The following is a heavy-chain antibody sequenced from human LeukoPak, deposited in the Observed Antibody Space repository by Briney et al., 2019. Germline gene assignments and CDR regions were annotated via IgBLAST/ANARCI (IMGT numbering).Heavy chain of an antibody. CDR3: ATLPAGPASWFDP. V-gene: IGHV4-59*01. CDR2: IYYSGTT. J-gene: IGHJ5*02. D-gene: IGHD2-15*01. Sequence: PSETLSLTCTVSSGSISSYYWSWIRQPPGKGLEWIGYIYYSGTTNYNPSLKSLVTILADTSKNQLSLRLSSVTAADTAVYYCATLPAGPASWFDPWGQGTLVTVSS. CDR1: SGSISSYY.